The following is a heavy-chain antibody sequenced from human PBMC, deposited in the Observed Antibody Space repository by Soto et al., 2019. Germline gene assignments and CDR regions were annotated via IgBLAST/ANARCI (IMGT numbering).Heavy chain of an antibody. CDR1: GYTFTGYY. Sequence: GASVKVSCKASGYTFTGYYMHWVRQAPGQGLEWMGWINPNSGGTNYAQKFQGRVTMARDTSISTAYMELSRLRSDDTAVYYCARSDIVVVPAAAPFDYWGQGTLVTVS. V-gene: IGHV1-2*02. J-gene: IGHJ4*02. D-gene: IGHD2-2*01. CDR2: INPNSGGT. CDR3: ARSDIVVVPAAAPFDY.